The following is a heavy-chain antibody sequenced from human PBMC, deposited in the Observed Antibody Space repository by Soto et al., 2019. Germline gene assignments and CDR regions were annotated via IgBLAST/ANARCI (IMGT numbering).Heavy chain of an antibody. J-gene: IGHJ6*02. CDR1: GFTFTSSA. D-gene: IGHD3-10*01. CDR2: IVVGSGNT. CDR3: AADASVVTMVRGVKNYYYYGMAV. Sequence: SVKVSCKASGFTFTSSAVQWVRQARGQRLEWIGWIVVGSGNTNYAQKFQERVTITRDMSTSTAYMELSSLRSEDTAVYYCAADASVVTMVRGVKNYYYYGMAVWGQGTTVTVSS. V-gene: IGHV1-58*01.